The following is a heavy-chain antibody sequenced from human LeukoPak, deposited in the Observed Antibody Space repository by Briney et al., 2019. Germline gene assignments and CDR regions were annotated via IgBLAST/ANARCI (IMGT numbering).Heavy chain of an antibody. Sequence: GGSLRLSCAASGFTFSSYWMTCGRRAPGKGLEWVANIKQDGSEQYYVDSVRGRSTISRDNAKNSLFLQMNSLRVEDTAVYYCAGGQGWLLDYWGQGALVTVSS. J-gene: IGHJ4*02. D-gene: IGHD2-15*01. V-gene: IGHV3-7*05. CDR2: IKQDGSEQ. CDR3: AGGQGWLLDY. CDR1: GFTFSSYW.